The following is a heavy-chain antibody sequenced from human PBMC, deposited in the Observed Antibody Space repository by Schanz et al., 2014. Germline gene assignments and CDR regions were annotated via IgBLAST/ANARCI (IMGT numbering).Heavy chain of an antibody. V-gene: IGHV3-7*01. CDR3: ARDKGGYYPFDY. CDR1: GFTFGTFW. D-gene: IGHD3-22*01. J-gene: IGHJ4*02. Sequence: EVQLVESGGGLLQPGGSLRLSCAASGFTFGTFWMSWVRQAPGKGLEWVANINQDGSDKSYVDSVKGRFTISRDNAKNSLYLQMNSLSAEYTAVYYCARDKGGYYPFDYWGQGSLVTVSS. CDR2: INQDGSDK.